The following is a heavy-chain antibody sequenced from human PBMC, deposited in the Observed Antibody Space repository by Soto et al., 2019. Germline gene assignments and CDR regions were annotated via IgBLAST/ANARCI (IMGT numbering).Heavy chain of an antibody. CDR1: GYTLTDYY. J-gene: IGHJ6*02. CDR2: INPKTGDT. D-gene: IGHD1-26*01. CDR3: ARSSGSYSYYGRDV. Sequence: QVQLAQSGAEVKKPGASVKFSCKASGYTLTDYYIHWVRQAPGRGLEWMGWINPKTGDTYSAQNFQGRVTSTRDTSIDTGYMELSRLQSYDTAVYYCARSSGSYSYYGRDVWGQGTTLTVSS. V-gene: IGHV1-2*02.